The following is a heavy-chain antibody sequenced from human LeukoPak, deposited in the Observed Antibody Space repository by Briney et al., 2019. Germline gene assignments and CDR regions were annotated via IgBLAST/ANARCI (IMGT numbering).Heavy chain of an antibody. V-gene: IGHV3-30*18. CDR1: RFTFSNYA. Sequence: GGSLRLSRAASRFTFSNYAMHWVRQAPGKGLEGVAVISDDGSNKYYGDSVKGRFTISRDNSKSTVYLQMISLRAEDTAVYYCAKDRYSSGWYSDFDYWGQGTLVTVSS. J-gene: IGHJ4*02. CDR2: ISDDGSNK. D-gene: IGHD6-19*01. CDR3: AKDRYSSGWYSDFDY.